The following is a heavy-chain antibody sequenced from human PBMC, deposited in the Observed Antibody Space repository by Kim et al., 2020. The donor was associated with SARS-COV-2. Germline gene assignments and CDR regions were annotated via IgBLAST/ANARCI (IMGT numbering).Heavy chain of an antibody. CDR1: GYTFTGYY. D-gene: IGHD6-13*01. V-gene: IGHV1-2*06. CDR2: INPKSGGT. J-gene: IGHJ5*02. Sequence: ASVKVSCKASGYTFTGYYMHWVRQAPGQGLEWMGRINPKSGGTNYAQKFQGRVTMTRDTSISTAYMELSSLRSDDTAVYYCARAVYSSTWYGXXXXPWGQGTXXXVSS. CDR3: ARAVYSSTWYGXXXXP.